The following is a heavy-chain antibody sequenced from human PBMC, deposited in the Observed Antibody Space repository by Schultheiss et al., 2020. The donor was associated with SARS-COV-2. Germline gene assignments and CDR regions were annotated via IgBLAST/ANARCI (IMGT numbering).Heavy chain of an antibody. D-gene: IGHD5-18*01. CDR3: ARDRTAMTDS. CDR2: ISSSGRSS. J-gene: IGHJ5*01. V-gene: IGHV3-48*04. Sequence: GGSLRLSCAASGFTFRKNWMSWLRQAPGKGLEWISYISSSGRSSYYADSVKGRFTISRDNAKNSLYLQMNSLRADDTAVYYCARDRTAMTDSWGQGTLVTVSS. CDR1: GFTFRKNW.